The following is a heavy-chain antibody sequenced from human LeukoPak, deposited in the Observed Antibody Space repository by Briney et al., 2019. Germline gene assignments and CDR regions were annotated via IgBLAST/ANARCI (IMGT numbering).Heavy chain of an antibody. CDR1: GFTFSSYN. V-gene: IGHV3-21*01. J-gene: IGHJ3*02. CDR3: ARSGKVGATLIDAFDI. Sequence: GGSPRLSCAGSGFTFSSYNMNWVRQAPGKGLEWVSSISTSSIYIYYADSLKGRFTISRDNAKHSLYLQMNSLRAEDTAVYYCARSGKVGATLIDAFDIWGQGTMVTVSS. CDR2: ISTSSIYI. D-gene: IGHD1-26*01.